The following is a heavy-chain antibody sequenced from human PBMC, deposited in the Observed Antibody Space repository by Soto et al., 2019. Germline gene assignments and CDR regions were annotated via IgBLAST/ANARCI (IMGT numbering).Heavy chain of an antibody. CDR1: GFTLRTSG. V-gene: IGHV3-30*18. CDR2: ISHDGSNQ. Sequence: QVQLVESGGGVVQPGGSLRLSYVASGFTLRTSGMHWVRQAPSKGLEWVAVISHDGSNQFYAESVKGRFTISRDNSKNMLYLQMNSLRADDSAVYFCAKDSSAAFDYWGQGTVVTVSS. D-gene: IGHD6-25*01. J-gene: IGHJ4*02. CDR3: AKDSSAAFDY.